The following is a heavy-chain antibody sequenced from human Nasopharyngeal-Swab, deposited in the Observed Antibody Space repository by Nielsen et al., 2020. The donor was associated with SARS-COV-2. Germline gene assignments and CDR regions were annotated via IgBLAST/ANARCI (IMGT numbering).Heavy chain of an antibody. J-gene: IGHJ4*02. CDR2: TYSRSKWYY. V-gene: IGHV6-1*01. Sequence: SQTLSLTCAISGDSVSSNTAAWNWLRQSPSRGLEWLGRTYSRSKWYYDYAVFVKGRITINPDTSKNQFSLQLNSVTPEDTAVYYCARDVRVGEWKPFDYWGQGTPVTVSS. CDR3: ARDVRVGEWKPFDY. D-gene: IGHD3-10*02. CDR1: GDSVSSNTAA.